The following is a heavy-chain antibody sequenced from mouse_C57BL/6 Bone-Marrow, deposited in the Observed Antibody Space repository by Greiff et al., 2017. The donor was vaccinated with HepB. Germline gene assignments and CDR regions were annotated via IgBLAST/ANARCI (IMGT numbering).Heavy chain of an antibody. CDR1: GFRFNTYA. J-gene: IGHJ1*03. V-gene: IGHV10-1*01. Sequence: EVQLVESGGGLVQPQGSLKLSCAASGFRFNTYAMNWVRQAPGKGLEWVARIRSKSNNYATYYADSVKDRFTISRDDSESMLYLQMNNLKTEDTARYYCVRLEDYYGSSYGYVDVWGTGTTVTVSS. CDR2: IRSKSNNYAT. CDR3: VRLEDYYGSSYGYVDV. D-gene: IGHD1-1*01.